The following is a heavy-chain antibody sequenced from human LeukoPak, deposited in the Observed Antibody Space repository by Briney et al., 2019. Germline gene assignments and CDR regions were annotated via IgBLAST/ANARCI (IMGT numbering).Heavy chain of an antibody. CDR1: GSSISSTNYY. Sequence: PSETLSLTCTVSGSSISSTNYYWGWIRQSPGKGLEWIGSIYYTGSTYYNPSLKSRVTISVDTSKNQFSLKLSSVTAADTAVYYCARRSGYSYGRFDYWGQGTLVTVSS. D-gene: IGHD5-18*01. J-gene: IGHJ4*02. CDR3: ARRSGYSYGRFDY. CDR2: IYYTGST. V-gene: IGHV4-39*07.